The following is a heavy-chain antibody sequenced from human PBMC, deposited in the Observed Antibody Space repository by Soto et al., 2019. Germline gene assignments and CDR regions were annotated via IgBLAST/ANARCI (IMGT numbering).Heavy chain of an antibody. CDR1: GGSISSGDYY. CDR3: AGVRAAAAGTVDY. CDR2: IYYSWST. Sequence: QVQLQESGPGLVKPSQTLFLTCTVSGGSISSGDYYWGWIRQPPGKGLEWIGYIYYSWSTYYNPSLKSRVTISGDASKNQFSLKLSSMTAADTAVYYCAGVRAAAAGTVDYWGQGTLVTVSS. J-gene: IGHJ4*02. D-gene: IGHD6-13*01. V-gene: IGHV4-30-4*01.